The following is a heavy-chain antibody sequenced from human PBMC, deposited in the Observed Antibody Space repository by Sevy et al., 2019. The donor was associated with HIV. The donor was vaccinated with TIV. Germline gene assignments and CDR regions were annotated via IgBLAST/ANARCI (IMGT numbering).Heavy chain of an antibody. Sequence: GGSLRLSCAASGFNFGSHAMHWVRQAPGKGLDWVAVISSDGNSQYSADSVKGRFTISRDNSKNTLYLQMDSLRVEDTAVYDCARDLISGSYSQSLDYWGQGTLVTVSS. J-gene: IGHJ4*02. CDR1: GFNFGSHA. D-gene: IGHD1-26*01. CDR3: ARDLISGSYSQSLDY. CDR2: ISSDGNSQ. V-gene: IGHV3-30*04.